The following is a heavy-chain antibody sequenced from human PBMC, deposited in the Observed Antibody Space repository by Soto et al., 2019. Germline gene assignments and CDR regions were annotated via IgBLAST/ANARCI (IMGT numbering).Heavy chain of an antibody. V-gene: IGHV4-31*03. CDR3: ARARTTKDYYYYYYGMDV. D-gene: IGHD4-17*01. CDR2: IYYSGST. CDR1: DGSISSGGYY. J-gene: IGHJ6*02. Sequence: SETLSLTCTVSDGSISSGGYYWSWIRQHPGKGLEWIGYIYYSGSTYYNPSLKSRVTISVDTSKNQFSLKLSSVTAADTAVYYCARARTTKDYYYYYYGMDVWGQGTTVTVSS.